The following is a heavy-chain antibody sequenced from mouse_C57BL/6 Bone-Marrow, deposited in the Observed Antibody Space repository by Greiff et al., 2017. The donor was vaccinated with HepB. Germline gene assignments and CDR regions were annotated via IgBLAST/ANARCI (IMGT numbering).Heavy chain of an antibody. Sequence: EVQWVESGGDLVKPGGSLKLSCAASGFTFSSYGMSWVRQTPDKRLEWVATISSGGSYTYYPDSVKGRFTISRDNAKNTLYLQMSSLKSEDTAMYYCARLYAMDYWGQGTSVTVSS. J-gene: IGHJ4*01. CDR3: ARLYAMDY. CDR2: ISSGGSYT. V-gene: IGHV5-6*01. CDR1: GFTFSSYG.